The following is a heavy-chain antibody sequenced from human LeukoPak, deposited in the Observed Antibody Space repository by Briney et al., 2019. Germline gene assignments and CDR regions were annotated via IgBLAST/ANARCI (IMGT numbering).Heavy chain of an antibody. Sequence: PGRSLRLSCAASGFTFDDYAMHWVRQAPGKGLEWVSGISWNSGSIGYADSVKGRFTISRDNSKNTLYLQMNSLRAEDTAVYYCARQLGGYYFDYWGQGTLVTVSS. V-gene: IGHV3-9*01. CDR2: ISWNSGSI. D-gene: IGHD5-18*01. CDR1: GFTFDDYA. J-gene: IGHJ4*02. CDR3: ARQLGGYYFDY.